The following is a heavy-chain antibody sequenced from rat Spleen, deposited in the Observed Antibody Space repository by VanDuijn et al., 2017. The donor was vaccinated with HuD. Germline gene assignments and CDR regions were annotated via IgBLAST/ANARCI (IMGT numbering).Heavy chain of an antibody. V-gene: IGHV3-1*01. J-gene: IGHJ3*01. CDR2: ISYSGST. CDR1: GYSITNNY. Sequence: EVQLQESGPGLVKPSQSLSLTCSVTGYSITNNYWGWIRKFPGNKMEWMGYISYSGSTSYNPSLKSRISITRDTSKNQFFLQLNSVTTEDTATYSCARPSYGYPFAYWGQGTLVTVSS. D-gene: IGHD1-7*01. CDR3: ARPSYGYPFAY.